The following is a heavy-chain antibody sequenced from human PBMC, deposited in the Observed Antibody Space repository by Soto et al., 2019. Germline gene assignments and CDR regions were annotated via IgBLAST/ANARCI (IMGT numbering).Heavy chain of an antibody. CDR1: GFTFSSYW. Sequence: PGGSLRLSCAASGFTFSSYWMHWVRQAPGKGLVWVSRINSDGRSTSYADSVKGRFTISRDNAKNTLYLQMNSLRAEDTVVYYCASAPSWYSSSWYQNGGQGTLVPVSS. CDR2: INSDGRST. V-gene: IGHV3-74*01. J-gene: IGHJ4*02. CDR3: ASAPSWYSSSWYQN. D-gene: IGHD6-13*01.